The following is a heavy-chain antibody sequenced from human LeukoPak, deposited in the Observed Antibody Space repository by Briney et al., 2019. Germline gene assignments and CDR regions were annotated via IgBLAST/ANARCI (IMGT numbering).Heavy chain of an antibody. CDR1: GFTFKYHA. Sequence: GGSLRLSCVASGFTFKYHAMHWVREAPGKGLEWAAGINENSGSVGYADSVQGRFTISRDNAKNSLYLQMNSLRPEDTALYYCARDRGGKVDTGAIEYWGQGALVTVSS. J-gene: IGHJ4*02. V-gene: IGHV3-9*01. CDR2: INENSGSV. CDR3: ARDRGGKVDTGAIEY. D-gene: IGHD5-18*01.